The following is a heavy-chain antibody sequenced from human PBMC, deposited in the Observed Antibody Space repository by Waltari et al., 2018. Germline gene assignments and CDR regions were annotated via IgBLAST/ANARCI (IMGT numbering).Heavy chain of an antibody. J-gene: IGHJ4*02. CDR2: ISYDGSNK. CDR3: ARTPNYYDSSGYSYFDY. Sequence: QVQLVESGGGVVQPGRSLRLSCAASGFTFSSYAMHWVRQAPGKGLVGVAVISYDGSNKYYADSVKGRFTISRDNSKNTLYLQMNSLRAEDTAVYYCARTPNYYDSSGYSYFDYWGQGTLVTVSS. CDR1: GFTFSSYA. V-gene: IGHV3-30*04. D-gene: IGHD3-22*01.